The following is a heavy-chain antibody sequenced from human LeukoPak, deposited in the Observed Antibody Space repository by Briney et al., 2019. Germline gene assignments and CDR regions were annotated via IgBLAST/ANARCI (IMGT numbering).Heavy chain of an antibody. V-gene: IGHV4-34*01. CDR3: ARGYSFYDY. CDR2: INHSGST. Sequence: SETLSLTCAVYGGSSSGYYWSWIRQPPGKGLEWIGEINHSGSTNYNPSLKSRVTISVDTSKNQFSLKLSSVTAADTAVYYCARGYSFYDYWGQGTLVTVSS. D-gene: IGHD5-18*01. CDR1: GGSSSGYY. J-gene: IGHJ4*02.